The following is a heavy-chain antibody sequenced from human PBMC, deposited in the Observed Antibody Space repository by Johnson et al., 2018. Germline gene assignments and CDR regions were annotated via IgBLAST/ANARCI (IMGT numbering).Heavy chain of an antibody. CDR1: GFTFSNYP. V-gene: IGHV3-30*04. J-gene: IGHJ3*02. D-gene: IGHD2-21*01. CDR3: ARRAQPTRDCFDI. Sequence: QVQLVQSGGGVVQPGRSLRLSCAASGFTFSNYPVHWVRQAPGKGLEWVAVISSDGNKKYYADYVKGRFTISRDNSKNALNLQMKRLTLEDTAVFYCARRAQPTRDCFDIWGQGTMVTVSS. CDR2: ISSDGNKK.